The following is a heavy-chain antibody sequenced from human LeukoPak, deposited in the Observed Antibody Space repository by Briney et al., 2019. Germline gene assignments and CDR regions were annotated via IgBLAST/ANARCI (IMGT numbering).Heavy chain of an antibody. Sequence: GGPLRLSCAASGFTVSSNYMSWVRQAPGQGLEWVAVIYSGDSTYYADSVKGRFTISRDNSKNTLELQMNSQRAEDTGFEYCAREQRIVGSSWDNWFDPWGQGTLVTVSS. J-gene: IGHJ5*02. D-gene: IGHD6-13*01. V-gene: IGHV3-53*05. CDR2: IYSGDST. CDR3: AREQRIVGSSWDNWFDP. CDR1: GFTVSSNY.